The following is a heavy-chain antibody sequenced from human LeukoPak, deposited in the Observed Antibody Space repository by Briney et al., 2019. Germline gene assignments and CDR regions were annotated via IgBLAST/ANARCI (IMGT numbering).Heavy chain of an antibody. CDR1: GFTFSSYW. V-gene: IGHV3-7*03. D-gene: IGHD3-10*01. Sequence: GGSLSLSCAASGFTFSSYWMSWVRQAPGKGLELVANKKQGGSEKYYADSVKGRFTISRDNAKNSLYLQMNSLRAEDTAVYYCAREGFGELLSAWTLTNRNKYYYYYYMDVWGKGTTVTISS. J-gene: IGHJ6*03. CDR2: KKQGGSEK. CDR3: AREGFGELLSAWTLTNRNKYYYYYYMDV.